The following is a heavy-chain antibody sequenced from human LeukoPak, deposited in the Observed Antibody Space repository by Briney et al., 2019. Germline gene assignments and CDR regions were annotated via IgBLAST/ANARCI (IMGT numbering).Heavy chain of an antibody. D-gene: IGHD2-8*02. CDR3: ARDQLYCTGGICYFDY. CDR1: GFTFSSYW. J-gene: IGHJ4*02. Sequence: VRTGGSLLLSCAASGFTFSSYWMHWVRPAPGKGLVWVSRINSDGRSTSFADSVKGRFTISRDNAKNTLYLQMNSLRTEDTAVYYCARDQLYCTGGICYFDYWGQGTLVTVSS. CDR2: INSDGRST. V-gene: IGHV3-74*01.